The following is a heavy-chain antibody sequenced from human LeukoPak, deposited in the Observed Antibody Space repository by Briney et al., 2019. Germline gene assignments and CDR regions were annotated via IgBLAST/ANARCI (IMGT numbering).Heavy chain of an antibody. Sequence: SETLSLTCAVYGGSFSGYYWSWIRQPPGKGLEWIGEINHSGSTNYNPSLKSRVTISVDTSKNQFSLKLSSVTAADTAVYYCAGHSGSYLGGDFFDYWGQGTLVTVSS. J-gene: IGHJ4*02. CDR3: AGHSGSYLGGDFFDY. D-gene: IGHD1-26*01. CDR1: GGSFSGYY. V-gene: IGHV4-34*01. CDR2: INHSGST.